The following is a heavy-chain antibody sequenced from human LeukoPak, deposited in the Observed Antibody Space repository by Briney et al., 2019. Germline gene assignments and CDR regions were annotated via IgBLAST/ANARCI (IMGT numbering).Heavy chain of an antibody. Sequence: GSLRLSCAASGFAVSSTYMTWVRQAPGKGLEWVSVIYSGGTTYYADSVKGRFSISRDNSKNTLYLQMNSLRAEDTAVYYCAGGHRTAASLYWGQGTLVTVSS. J-gene: IGHJ4*02. V-gene: IGHV3-66*01. CDR1: GFAVSSTY. D-gene: IGHD6-13*01. CDR2: IYSGGTT. CDR3: AGGHRTAASLY.